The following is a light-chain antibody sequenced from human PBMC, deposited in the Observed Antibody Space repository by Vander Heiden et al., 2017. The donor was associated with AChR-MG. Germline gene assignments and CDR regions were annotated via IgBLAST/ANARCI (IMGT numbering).Light chain of an antibody. Sequence: EIVMTQSPDTLSVSPGDGATLSCRASQSVGNNLAWYQQKPGQAPRLLFYGASTRATGVPARFRGSGSGTEFTLTISSLQSEDFAVFYCQQYNNWLFTFGGGTEVEIK. V-gene: IGKV3-15*01. J-gene: IGKJ4*01. CDR1: QSVGNN. CDR2: GAS. CDR3: QQYNNWLFT.